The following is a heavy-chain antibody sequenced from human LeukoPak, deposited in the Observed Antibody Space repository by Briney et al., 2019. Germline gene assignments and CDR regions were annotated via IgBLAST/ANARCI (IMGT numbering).Heavy chain of an antibody. J-gene: IGHJ6*03. V-gene: IGHV3-21*01. Sequence: PGGSLRLSCAASGFTFSSYSMNWVRQAPGKGLEWVSSISSSSSYIYYADSVKGRFTISRDNAKNSLYLQMNSLRAEDTAVYYCARSLTISYYMDVWGKGTTVTVSS. CDR3: ARSLTISYYMDV. D-gene: IGHD3-3*01. CDR1: GFTFSSYS. CDR2: ISSSSSYI.